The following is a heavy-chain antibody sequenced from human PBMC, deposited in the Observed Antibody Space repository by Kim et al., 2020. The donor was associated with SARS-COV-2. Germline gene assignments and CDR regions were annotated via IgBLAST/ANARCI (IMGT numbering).Heavy chain of an antibody. CDR1: GYTFTSYG. CDR3: ARAHDILTGYPPQTFDY. Sequence: ASVKVSCKASGYTFTSYGISWVRQAPGQGLEWMGWISAYNGNTNYAQKLQGRVTMTTDTSTSTAYMELRSLRSDDTAVYYCARAHDILTGYPPQTFDYWGQGTLVTVSS. CDR2: ISAYNGNT. D-gene: IGHD3-9*01. J-gene: IGHJ4*02. V-gene: IGHV1-18*01.